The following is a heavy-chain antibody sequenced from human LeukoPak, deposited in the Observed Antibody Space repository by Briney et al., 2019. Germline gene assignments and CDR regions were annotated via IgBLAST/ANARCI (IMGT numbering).Heavy chain of an antibody. Sequence: GSLRLSCVGPGFIFNNFAMNWVRQAPGKGLEWVSGISGLGGSAYYAASVKGRFIISRDNSGNTLFFQLTNLRVEDTAVYYCARRGGSSWSSFDYWGHGTLVTVSS. CDR2: ISGLGGSA. D-gene: IGHD6-13*01. CDR1: GFIFNNFA. CDR3: ARRGGSSWSSFDY. V-gene: IGHV3-23*01. J-gene: IGHJ4*01.